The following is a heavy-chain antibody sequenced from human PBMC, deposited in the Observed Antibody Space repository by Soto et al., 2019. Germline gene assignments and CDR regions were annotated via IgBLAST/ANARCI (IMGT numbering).Heavy chain of an antibody. Sequence: EVQLVESGGGLVQPGGSLRLSCAASGFTFSSYDMHWVRQATGKGLEWVSAIGTAGDTYYPGSVKGRFTISRENAKNSVYLQMNSLRAEDTAVYYCARGYSYGYVDYWGQGTLVTVSS. J-gene: IGHJ4*02. V-gene: IGHV3-13*01. CDR3: ARGYSYGYVDY. CDR1: GFTFSSYD. CDR2: IGTAGDT. D-gene: IGHD5-18*01.